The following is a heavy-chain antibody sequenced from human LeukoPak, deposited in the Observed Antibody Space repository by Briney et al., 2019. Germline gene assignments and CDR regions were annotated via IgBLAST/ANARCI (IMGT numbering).Heavy chain of an antibody. V-gene: IGHV3-15*01. J-gene: IGHJ4*02. Sequence: GGSLRLSCTAPEFTFSYAWMSWVRQAPGQGLEWVGRIKTKTDGGTTDYTAPVKGRFTISRDDSKNTLYLQMNSLKTEDTAVYYCTTWEKYSSGWADYWGQGTLVTVSS. CDR1: EFTFSYAW. CDR2: IKTKTDGGTT. CDR3: TTWEKYSSGWADY. D-gene: IGHD6-19*01.